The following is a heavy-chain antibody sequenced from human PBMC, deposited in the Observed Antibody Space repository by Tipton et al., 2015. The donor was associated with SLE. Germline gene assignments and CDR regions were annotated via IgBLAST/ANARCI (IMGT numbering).Heavy chain of an antibody. D-gene: IGHD1-1*01. J-gene: IGHJ4*02. Sequence: TLSLTCAVYGGSFSGYYWSWIRQPPGKGLEWIGEINHSGSTNYKPSLKSRVTISVDTSKNQFSLKLTSVTAADAAVYYCARGVLRAFDYWGQGTQVTVSS. CDR3: ARGVLRAFDY. V-gene: IGHV4-34*01. CDR2: INHSGST. CDR1: GGSFSGYY.